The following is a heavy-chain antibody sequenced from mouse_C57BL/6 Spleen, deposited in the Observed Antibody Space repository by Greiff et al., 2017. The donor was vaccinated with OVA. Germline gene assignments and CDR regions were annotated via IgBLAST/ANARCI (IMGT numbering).Heavy chain of an antibody. Sequence: QVQLQQSGPELVKPGASAKISCKASGYAFSSSWMNWVKQRPGKGLEWIGRIYPGDGDTTYNGKFKGKATLTADKSSSTAYMQLSSLTSEDSAVYFCARAEAGYYSNYAFDYWGQGTTLTVSS. CDR3: ARAEAGYYSNYAFDY. V-gene: IGHV1-82*01. CDR2: IYPGDGDT. J-gene: IGHJ2*01. D-gene: IGHD2-5*01. CDR1: GYAFSSSW.